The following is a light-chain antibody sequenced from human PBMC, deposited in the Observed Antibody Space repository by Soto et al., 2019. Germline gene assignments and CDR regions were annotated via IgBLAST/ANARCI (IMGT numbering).Light chain of an antibody. CDR3: QQYNNWPRGT. V-gene: IGKV3-15*01. J-gene: IGKJ1*01. CDR2: GAS. CDR1: QSVSSN. Sequence: EIVMTRSPATLSVSPGERATLSCRASQSVSSNLAWYQQKPCQAPRLLIYGASTRATGIPARFSGSGSGTEFTLTISSLQSEDFAVYYCQQYNNWPRGTCGQGTKVEIK.